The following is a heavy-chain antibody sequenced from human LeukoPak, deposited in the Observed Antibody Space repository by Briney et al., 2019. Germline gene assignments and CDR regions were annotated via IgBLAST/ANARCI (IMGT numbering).Heavy chain of an antibody. CDR3: AKEKKGTNYYDSSGYRYFDY. CDR2: ISGSGGST. D-gene: IGHD3-22*01. V-gene: IGHV3-23*01. J-gene: IGHJ4*02. CDR1: GFPFSSYW. Sequence: PGGSLRLSCVASGFPFSSYWMTWVRQAPGKGLEWVSAISGSGGSTYYADSVKGRFTISRDNSKNTLYLQMNSLRAEDTAVYYCAKEKKGTNYYDSSGYRYFDYWGQGTLVTVSS.